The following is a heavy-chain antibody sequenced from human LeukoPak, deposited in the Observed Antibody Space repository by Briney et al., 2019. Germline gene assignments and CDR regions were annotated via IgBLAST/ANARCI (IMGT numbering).Heavy chain of an antibody. CDR1: GFTFSNSG. Sequence: PGGSLRLSCAASGFTFSNSGMNWVRQAPGKGLEWVSAITGSGDNTYYADSVKGRFTISRDNSKNTLYLQMSSLRAEDTAVYYCAKMGGYFDYWGQGTLVTVSS. V-gene: IGHV3-23*01. CDR2: ITGSGDNT. J-gene: IGHJ4*02. D-gene: IGHD3-16*01. CDR3: AKMGGYFDY.